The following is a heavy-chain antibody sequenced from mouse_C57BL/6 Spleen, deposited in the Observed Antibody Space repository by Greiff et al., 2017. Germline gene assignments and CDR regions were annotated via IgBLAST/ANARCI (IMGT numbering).Heavy chain of an antibody. J-gene: IGHJ4*01. Sequence: VQLQQPGAELVKPGASVKLSCKASGYTFTSYWMHWVKQRPGRGLEWIGRIDPNSGGTKYNETFKSKATLTVDKPSSTAYMQLSSLTSEGSAVYYWARGEYCGSRGSYAMDYWGQGTSVTVSS. D-gene: IGHD1-1*01. CDR3: ARGEYCGSRGSYAMDY. V-gene: IGHV1-72*01. CDR1: GYTFTSYW. CDR2: IDPNSGGT.